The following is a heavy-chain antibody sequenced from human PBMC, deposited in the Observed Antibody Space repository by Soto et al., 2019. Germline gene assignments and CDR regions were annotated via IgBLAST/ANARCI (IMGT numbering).Heavy chain of an antibody. J-gene: IGHJ4*02. CDR3: ASSDYSSFRY. V-gene: IGHV3-7*05. CDR2: INQDESER. D-gene: IGHD6-6*01. Sequence: EVQLVESGGGLVQPGGSLRLSCAASGFTFSSYWMTWVRQAPGKGLEWVANINQDESERYYVDSVKGRFTISRDNVKNSPYLQKNSLGVEDTAGYYCASSDYSSFRYWGQGALVTVSS. CDR1: GFTFSSYW.